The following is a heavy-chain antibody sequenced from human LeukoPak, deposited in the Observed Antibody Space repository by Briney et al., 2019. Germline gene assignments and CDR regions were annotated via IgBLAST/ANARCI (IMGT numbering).Heavy chain of an antibody. D-gene: IGHD3-3*01. V-gene: IGHV3-11*01. J-gene: IGHJ3*02. Sequence: GGSLRLSCAASGFTFSDYYMSWIRQAPGKGLEWISYISSSNTIYYADSVKGRFTISRDNAKNSLYLQMNSLRGEDTAVYYCAKGTTFDLRWAFDIWGQWTMVTVSS. CDR3: AKGTTFDLRWAFDI. CDR2: ISSSNTI. CDR1: GFTFSDYY.